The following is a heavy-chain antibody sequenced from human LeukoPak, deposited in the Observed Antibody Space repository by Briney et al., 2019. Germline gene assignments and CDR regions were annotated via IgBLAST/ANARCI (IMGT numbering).Heavy chain of an antibody. CDR2: INPNSGGT. D-gene: IGHD6-13*01. CDR1: GYTFTGYY. J-gene: IGHJ6*03. Sequence: ASVKVSCKASGYTFTGYYMHWVRQAPGQGLEWMGWINPNSGGTNYAQKFQGRVTMTRDTSISTAYMELSRLRSDDTAVYYCARDGAVAAGEYYYYYMDVWGKGTTVTVSS. V-gene: IGHV1-2*02. CDR3: ARDGAVAAGEYYYYYMDV.